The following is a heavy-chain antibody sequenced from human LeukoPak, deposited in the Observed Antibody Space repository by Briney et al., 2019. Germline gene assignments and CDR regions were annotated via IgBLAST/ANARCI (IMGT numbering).Heavy chain of an antibody. J-gene: IGHJ4*02. Sequence: PGGSLRLSCAASGFSFTSYVMSWVRQAPGKGLEWVSAITGTGDTTYYIDSVKGRLTISRDNSKNTLNLQMNNLRAEDTAVYYCAKFDTAMVDFDYWGQGTLVTVSS. D-gene: IGHD5-18*01. CDR1: GFSFTSYV. CDR3: AKFDTAMVDFDY. V-gene: IGHV3-23*01. CDR2: ITGTGDTT.